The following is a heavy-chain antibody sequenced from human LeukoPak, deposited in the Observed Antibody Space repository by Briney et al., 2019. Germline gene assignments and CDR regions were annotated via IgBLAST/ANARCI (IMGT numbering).Heavy chain of an antibody. CDR3: ARDVGASNFDS. Sequence: SETLSLTCTVSGDSITSYYWSWIRQSAEKGLEWNGRIYTTGTTNNPSLKGRVTVSVDTSKNQFFLKLRSVTAADTAVYYCARDVGASNFDSWGQGVQVTVSS. J-gene: IGHJ4*02. V-gene: IGHV4-4*07. CDR1: GDSITSYY. D-gene: IGHD1-26*01. CDR2: IYTTGTT.